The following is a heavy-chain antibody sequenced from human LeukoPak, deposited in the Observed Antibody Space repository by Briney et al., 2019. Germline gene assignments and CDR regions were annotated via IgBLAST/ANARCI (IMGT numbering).Heavy chain of an antibody. CDR2: IYENDEK. J-gene: IGHJ3*02. CDR3: AHRHRGVASDI. CDR1: GFSLSTGGVG. D-gene: IGHD2-15*01. V-gene: IGHV2-5*01. Sequence: ESGPTLVKPTQTLRLTCTFSGFSLSTGGVGVGWIRQPPGEALEWLGVIYENDEKLYSSSLQNRLSITKDTSKNQVVLTMANMDPVDTATYYCAHRHRGVASDIWGQGTIVTVSS.